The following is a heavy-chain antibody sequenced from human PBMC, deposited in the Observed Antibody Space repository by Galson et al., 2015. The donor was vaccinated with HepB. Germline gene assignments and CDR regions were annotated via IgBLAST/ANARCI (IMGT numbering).Heavy chain of an antibody. D-gene: IGHD3-10*01. J-gene: IGHJ6*02. V-gene: IGHV3-30-3*01. CDR1: GFTFSRYA. CDR2: ISYDGSNK. CDR3: ARDGAGKWTNYYYGMDV. Sequence: SLRLSCAASGFTFSRYAMHWVRQAPGKGLEWVAVISYDGSNKYYADSVKGRFTISRDNSKNTLYLQMNSLRAEDTAVYYCARDGAGKWTNYYYGMDVWGQGTTVTVSS.